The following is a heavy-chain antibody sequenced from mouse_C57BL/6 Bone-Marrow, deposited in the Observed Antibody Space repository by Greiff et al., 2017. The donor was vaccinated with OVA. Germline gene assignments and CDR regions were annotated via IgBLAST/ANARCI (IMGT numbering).Heavy chain of an antibody. CDR1: GFSLTSYG. V-gene: IGHV2-2*01. J-gene: IGHJ2*01. CDR3: TSYYGLDY. D-gene: IGHD1-1*01. Sequence: QVQLKQSGPGLVQPSQCLSITCTVSGFSLTSYGVHWVRQSPGKGLEWLGVIWSGGSTDYNAAFISRLSISKDNSKSQVFFKRNSLQADNTDIYYCTSYYGLDYWGQGTTLTVSS. CDR2: IWSGGST.